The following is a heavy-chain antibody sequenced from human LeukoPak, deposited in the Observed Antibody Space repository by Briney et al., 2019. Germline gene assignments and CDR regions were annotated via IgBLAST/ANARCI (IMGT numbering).Heavy chain of an antibody. J-gene: IGHJ4*02. V-gene: IGHV1-24*01. CDR3: ATSSYYSSSSIDY. CDR2: FDPEDGET. Sequence: GASVKVSCKVSGYTLTELSTHWVRQAPGKGLEWMGGFDPEDGETIYAQKFQGRVTMTEDTSTDTAYMELSSLRSEDTAVYYCATSSYYSSSSIDYWGQGTLVTVSS. CDR1: GYTLTELS. D-gene: IGHD6-13*01.